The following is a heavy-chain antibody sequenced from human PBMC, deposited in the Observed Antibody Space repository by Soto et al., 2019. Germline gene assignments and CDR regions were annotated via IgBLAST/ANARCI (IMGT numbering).Heavy chain of an antibody. CDR1: GYSFTSYW. D-gene: IGHD2-15*01. J-gene: IGHJ6*02. Sequence: GESLKISCKGSGYSFTSYWISWVRQMPGKGLGWMGRIDPSDSYTNYSPSFQGHVTISADKSISTAYLQWSSLKASDTAMYYCAKGGPIVVVVAATPNYYYGMDVWRQGTTVTVSS. CDR3: AKGGPIVVVVAATPNYYYGMDV. CDR2: IDPSDSYT. V-gene: IGHV5-10-1*01.